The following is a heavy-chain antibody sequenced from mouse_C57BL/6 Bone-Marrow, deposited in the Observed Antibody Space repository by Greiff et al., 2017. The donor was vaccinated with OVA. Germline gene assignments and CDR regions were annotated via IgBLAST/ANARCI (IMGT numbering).Heavy chain of an antibody. CDR3: TRARWLLLPY. V-gene: IGHV1-15*01. Sequence: QVQLQQSGAELVRPGASVTLSCKASGYTFTDYEMHWVKQTPVHGLEWIGAIDPETGGTAYNQKFKGKAILTADKSSSTAYLELRSLTSKNSAVYYCTRARWLLLPYWGQGTLVTVSA. J-gene: IGHJ3*01. D-gene: IGHD2-3*01. CDR1: GYTFTDYE. CDR2: IDPETGGT.